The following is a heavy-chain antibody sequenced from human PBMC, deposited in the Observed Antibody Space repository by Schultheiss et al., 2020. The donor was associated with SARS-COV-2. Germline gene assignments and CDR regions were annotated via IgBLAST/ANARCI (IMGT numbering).Heavy chain of an antibody. J-gene: IGHJ5*02. CDR2: ISGSGASP. D-gene: IGHD3-9*01. CDR1: GFTFSNYA. V-gene: IGHV3-23*01. Sequence: GGSLRLSCAASGFTFSNYAVSWVRQAPGKGLEWVSAISGSGASPYHADSLKGRFTIYRDNAKNSLYLQMNSLRAEDTAVYYCARGGNDILTGFDPWGQGILVTVSS. CDR3: ARGGNDILTGFDP.